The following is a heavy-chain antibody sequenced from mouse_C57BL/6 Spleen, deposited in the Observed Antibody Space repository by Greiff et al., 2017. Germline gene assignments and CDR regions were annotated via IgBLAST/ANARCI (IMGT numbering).Heavy chain of an antibody. CDR1: GFTFSSYA. V-gene: IGHV5-4*01. CDR2: ISDGGSYT. J-gene: IGHJ3*01. Sequence: VQGVESGGGLVKPGGSLKLSCAASGFTFSSYAMSWVRQTPEKRLEWVATISDGGSYTYYPDNVKGRFTISRDNAKNNLYLQMSHLKSEDTAMYYCARDPNWGWFAYWGQGTLVTVSA. CDR3: ARDPNWGWFAY. D-gene: IGHD4-1*01.